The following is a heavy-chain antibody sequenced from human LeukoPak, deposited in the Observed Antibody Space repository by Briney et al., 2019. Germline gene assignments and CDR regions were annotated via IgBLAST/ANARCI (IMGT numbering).Heavy chain of an antibody. CDR2: ISYDGSNK. CDR1: GFTFRSYG. V-gene: IGHV3-30*18. D-gene: IGHD6-13*01. Sequence: GRSLRLSCAASGFTFRSYGMHWVRQAPGKGLEWVAVISYDGSNKYYADSVKGRFTISRDNSKNTLYLQMNSLRAEDTAVYYCAKSLVAAAGRTAFDIWGQGTMVTVSS. J-gene: IGHJ3*02. CDR3: AKSLVAAAGRTAFDI.